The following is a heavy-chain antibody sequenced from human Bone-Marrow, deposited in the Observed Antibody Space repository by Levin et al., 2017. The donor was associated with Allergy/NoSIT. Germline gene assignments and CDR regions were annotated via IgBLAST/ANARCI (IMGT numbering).Heavy chain of an antibody. D-gene: IGHD6-19*01. CDR3: ARLGSSGWYDRFDY. CDR2: IYYSGST. Sequence: SETLSLTCTVSGGSISSSSYYWGWIRQPPGTGLEWIGSIYYSGSTYYNPSLKSRVTISVDTSKNQFSLKLSSVTAADTAVYYCARLGSSGWYDRFDYWGQGTLVTVSS. J-gene: IGHJ4*02. V-gene: IGHV4-39*01. CDR1: GGSISSSSYY.